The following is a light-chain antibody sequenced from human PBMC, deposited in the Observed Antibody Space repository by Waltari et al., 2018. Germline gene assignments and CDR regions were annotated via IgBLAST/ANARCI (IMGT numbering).Light chain of an antibody. J-gene: IGLJ1*01. CDR3: SSYTSSSTWV. CDR1: SSDVGSYNR. V-gene: IGLV2-18*02. Sequence: QSALTQPPSVSGSPGQPVTISCTGTSSDVGSYNRVSWYQQPPYTAPKLIIYEVSDRPSGVPDRFSGSKSANTAFLTISGLQAEDEADYFCSSYTSSSTWVFGTGTKVTVL. CDR2: EVS.